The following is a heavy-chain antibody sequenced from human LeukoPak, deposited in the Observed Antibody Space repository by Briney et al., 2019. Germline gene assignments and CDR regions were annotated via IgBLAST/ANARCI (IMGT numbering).Heavy chain of an antibody. D-gene: IGHD6-19*01. CDR2: ISSSGSTI. CDR1: GFTFSDYY. CDR3: ARYQRLDYMDV. Sequence: GGSLRLSCAASGFTFSDYYMSWIRQAPGKGLEWVSYISSSGSTIYYADSVKGRFTISRDNSKNTLYLQMNSLRAEDTAVYYCARYQRLDYMDVWGKGTTVTISS. J-gene: IGHJ6*03. V-gene: IGHV3-11*04.